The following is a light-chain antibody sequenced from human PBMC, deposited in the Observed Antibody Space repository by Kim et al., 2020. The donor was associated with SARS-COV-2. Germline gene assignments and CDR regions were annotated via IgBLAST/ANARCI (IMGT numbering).Light chain of an antibody. Sequence: ASVGDRVTITCRASQSISSYLNWYQQKPGKAPKLLIYAASSLQSGVPSRFSGSGSGTDFTLTISSLQPEDFATYYCQQSYSTPWSFGQGTKVDIK. CDR1: QSISSY. V-gene: IGKV1-39*01. CDR2: AAS. J-gene: IGKJ1*01. CDR3: QQSYSTPWS.